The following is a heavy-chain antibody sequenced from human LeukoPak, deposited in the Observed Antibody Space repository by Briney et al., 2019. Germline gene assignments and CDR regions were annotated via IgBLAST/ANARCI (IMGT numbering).Heavy chain of an antibody. J-gene: IGHJ5*02. CDR1: GFTFSSYS. Sequence: GGPLRLSCAASGFTFSSYSMNWVRQAPGKGLEWVSYISSSSSTIYYADSVKGRFTISRDNAKNSLYLQMNSLRAEDTAVYYCARDPDIVVVPAAGDWFDPWGQGTLVTVSP. D-gene: IGHD2-2*01. V-gene: IGHV3-48*01. CDR2: ISSSSSTI. CDR3: ARDPDIVVVPAAGDWFDP.